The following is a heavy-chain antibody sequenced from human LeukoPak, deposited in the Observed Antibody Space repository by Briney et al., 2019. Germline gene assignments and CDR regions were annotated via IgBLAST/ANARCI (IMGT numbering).Heavy chain of an antibody. Sequence: SGGPLRLSCTASGFTFSSYWMHWARRAPGKGLVWVSRINSDGSTTSYADSVKGRFTISRDNAKNTLYLQMNSLRAEDTAVYYCATQNSGSVDYWGQGTLVTVSS. CDR1: GFTFSSYW. CDR2: INSDGSTT. D-gene: IGHD4-23*01. J-gene: IGHJ4*02. V-gene: IGHV3-74*01. CDR3: ATQNSGSVDY.